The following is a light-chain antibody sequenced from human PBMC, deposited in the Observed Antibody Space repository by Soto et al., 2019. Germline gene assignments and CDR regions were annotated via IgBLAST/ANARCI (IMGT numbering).Light chain of an antibody. CDR2: GTS. J-gene: IGKJ2*01. CDR1: QSVGRN. Sequence: EIVMTQSPVALSVSPGESAALSCRASQSVGRNFAWYQQRPGQAPRVLIYGTSTRATGVPARFSGSGSGTDFNLTISSLQSEYFAVYYCQQYNKWPYTFGQGTRLEIK. V-gene: IGKV3-15*01. CDR3: QQYNKWPYT.